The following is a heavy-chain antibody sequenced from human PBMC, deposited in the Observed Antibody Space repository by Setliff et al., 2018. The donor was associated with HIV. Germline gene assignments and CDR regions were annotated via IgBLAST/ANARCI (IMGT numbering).Heavy chain of an antibody. CDR1: GFSFGDHA. J-gene: IGHJ4*02. CDR3: VRGTLDF. V-gene: IGHV3-48*03. CDR2: ISSSGFPI. Sequence: PGGSLRLSCTASGFSFGDHALNWVRHAPGKGLEWVAQISSSGFPIYYADSVRGRFTASRDNGKNSLFLQMNSLRAEDTAVYYCVRGTLDFWGQGNLVTVSS.